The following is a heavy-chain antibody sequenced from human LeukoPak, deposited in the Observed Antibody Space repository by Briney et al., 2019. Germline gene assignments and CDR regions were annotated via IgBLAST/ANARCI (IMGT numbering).Heavy chain of an antibody. D-gene: IGHD6-13*01. CDR3: AGRGGGSSWYLVDY. J-gene: IGHJ4*02. Sequence: SETLSLTCAVYGGSFSGYYWSWIRQPAGKGLEWIGRIYTSGSTNYNPSLKSRVTISVDTSKNQFSLKLSSVTAADTAVYYCAGRGGGSSWYLVDYWGQGTLVTVSS. CDR2: IYTSGST. CDR1: GGSFSGYY. V-gene: IGHV4-59*10.